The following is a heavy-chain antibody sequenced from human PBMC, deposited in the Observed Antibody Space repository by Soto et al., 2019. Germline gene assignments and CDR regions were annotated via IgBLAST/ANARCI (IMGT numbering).Heavy chain of an antibody. CDR2: INPNSGGT. CDR3: ARGFTFGGVIDDFEY. V-gene: IGHV1-2*04. J-gene: IGHJ4*02. CDR1: GYTFTGYY. D-gene: IGHD3-16*02. Sequence: ASVKVSCKASGYTFTGYYMHWVRQAPGQGLEWMGWINPNSGGTNYAQKFQGWVTMTRDTSISTAYMELSRLRSDDTAVYYCARGFTFGGVIDDFEYWGQGTLVTVSS.